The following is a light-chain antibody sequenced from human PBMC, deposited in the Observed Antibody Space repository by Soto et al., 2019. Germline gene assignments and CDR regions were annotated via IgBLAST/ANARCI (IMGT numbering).Light chain of an antibody. V-gene: IGLV2-14*01. J-gene: IGLJ1*01. CDR2: DVS. CDR3: SSYTSSSTPV. CDR1: SSDVGGYNY. Sequence: QSVLTQPASVSGSPGQSITISCTGTSSDVGGYNYVSWYQQHPGQAPKLMIYDVSNRPSGVSNRFSGSKSGNTASLTISGVQADDEADYYCSSYTSSSTPVFGTGTKLTVL.